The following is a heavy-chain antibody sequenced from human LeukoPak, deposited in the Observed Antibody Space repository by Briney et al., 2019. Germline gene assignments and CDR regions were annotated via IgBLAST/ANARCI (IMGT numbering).Heavy chain of an antibody. Sequence: PGGSLRLSCAASGFTFSSYAMLWVRQAPGKGLEWVAVISYDGSNKYYADSVKGRFTISRDNSKNTLYLQMNSLRAEDTAVYYCARDQRSYDYVMYYFDYWGQGTLVTVSS. CDR2: ISYDGSNK. CDR3: ARDQRSYDYVMYYFDY. CDR1: GFTFSSYA. V-gene: IGHV3-30*04. D-gene: IGHD3-16*01. J-gene: IGHJ4*02.